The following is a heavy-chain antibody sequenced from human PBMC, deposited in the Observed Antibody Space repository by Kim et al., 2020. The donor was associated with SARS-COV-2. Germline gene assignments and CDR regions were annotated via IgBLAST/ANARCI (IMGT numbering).Heavy chain of an antibody. CDR1: GGSISSSSYY. CDR2: IYYSGST. J-gene: IGHJ5*02. V-gene: IGHV4-39*07. D-gene: IGHD4-17*01. Sequence: SETLSLTCTVSGGSISSSSYYWGWIRQPPGKGLEWIGSIYYSGSTYYNPSLKSRVTISVDTSKNQFSLKLSSVTAADTAVYYCARVSGDYANWFDPWGQGTLVTVSS. CDR3: ARVSGDYANWFDP.